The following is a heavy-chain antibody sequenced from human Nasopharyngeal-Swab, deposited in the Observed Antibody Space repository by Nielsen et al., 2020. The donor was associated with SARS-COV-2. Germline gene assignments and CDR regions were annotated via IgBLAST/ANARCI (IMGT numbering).Heavy chain of an antibody. J-gene: IGHJ5*02. CDR2: ISHSGST. D-gene: IGHD5-12*01. CDR1: GGSFSDYY. Sequence: SETLSLTCAAYGGSFSDYYWAWIRQPPGKGLEWIGEISHSGSTNYSPSLKSRVTISLDKSRNQISLSLTSVTAADTAVYYCARGRLKYGGYDWVWFDPWGQGTLVTVSS. CDR3: ARGRLKYGGYDWVWFDP. V-gene: IGHV4-34*01.